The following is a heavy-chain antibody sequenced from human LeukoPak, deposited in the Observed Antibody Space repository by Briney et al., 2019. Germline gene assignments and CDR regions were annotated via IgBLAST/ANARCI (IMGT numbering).Heavy chain of an antibody. V-gene: IGHV3-7*03. CDR1: GFTFSSYW. D-gene: IGHD5-18*01. CDR2: IKQDGSEK. Sequence: GGSLRLSCAASGFTFSSYWMSWVRQAPGKGLEWVANIKQDGSEKYYVDSVKGRFTISRDNAKNSLYLQMNSLRAEDTAVYYCARRGYSYGTYYFDYWGQGTLVTVFS. J-gene: IGHJ4*02. CDR3: ARRGYSYGTYYFDY.